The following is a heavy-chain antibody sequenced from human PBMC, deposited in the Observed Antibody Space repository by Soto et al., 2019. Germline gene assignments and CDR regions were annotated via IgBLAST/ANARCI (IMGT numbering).Heavy chain of an antibody. CDR2: ISSSTSYV. V-gene: IGHV3-21*06. Sequence: EVQLVESGGGLVKPGGSLRLSCAASGFTFSRYGMNWLRQAPGKGLEWAASISSSTSYVYYADSVKGRFSTSRDNAKNILYLEMYALRTEDTAVYYCSRDPSEGRVGNWFESWSQGTLVTVSS. J-gene: IGHJ5*01. CDR3: SRDPSEGRVGNWFES. CDR1: GFTFSRYG. D-gene: IGHD2-2*01.